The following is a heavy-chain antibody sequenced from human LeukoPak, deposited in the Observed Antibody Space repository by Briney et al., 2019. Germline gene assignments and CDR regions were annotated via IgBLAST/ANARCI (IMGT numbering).Heavy chain of an antibody. CDR2: IIPIFGTA. D-gene: IGHD6-6*01. CDR3: ARDEYSSSSASDY. V-gene: IGHV1-69*05. J-gene: IGHJ4*02. CDR1: GGTFSSYA. Sequence: SVKVSCKASGGTFSSYAISWVRQAPGQGLEWMGGIIPIFGTANYAQKFQGRVTITTDESTSTAYMELRSLRSDDTAVYYCARDEYSSSSASDYWGQGTLVTVSS.